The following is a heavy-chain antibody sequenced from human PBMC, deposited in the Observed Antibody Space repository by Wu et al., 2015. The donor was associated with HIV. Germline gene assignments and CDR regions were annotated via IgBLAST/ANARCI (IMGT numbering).Heavy chain of an antibody. CDR2: MNPKSGNT. V-gene: IGHV1-8*01. CDR1: GYTFTDYD. CDR3: AREFHYDTSGYYYRIHNWFDP. J-gene: IGHJ5*02. D-gene: IGHD3-22*01. Sequence: QVQLVQSGAEVKKPGASVKVSCKASGYTFTDYDIIWVRQAAGQGLEWMGWMNPKSGNTEYAQKFQGRVTMTRNTAISTAYMEVSSLRSEDTAVYFCAREFHYDTSGYYYRIHNWFDPWGQGTLVTVSP.